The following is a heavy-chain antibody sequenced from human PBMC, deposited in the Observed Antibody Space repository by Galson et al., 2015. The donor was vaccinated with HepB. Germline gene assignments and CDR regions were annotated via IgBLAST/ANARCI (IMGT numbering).Heavy chain of an antibody. V-gene: IGHV4-39*07. CDR1: GGSISSSSYY. CDR3: ARDRRIAVAGSMYNWFDP. D-gene: IGHD6-19*01. J-gene: IGHJ5*02. Sequence: LSLTCTVSGGSISSSSYYWGWIRQPPGKGLEWIGSIYYSGSTYYNPSLKSRVTISVDTSKNQFSLKLSSVTAADTAVYYCARDRRIAVAGSMYNWFDPWGQGTLVTVSS. CDR2: IYYSGST.